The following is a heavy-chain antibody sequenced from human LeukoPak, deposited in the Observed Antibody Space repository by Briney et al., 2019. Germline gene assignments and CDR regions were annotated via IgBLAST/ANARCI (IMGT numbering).Heavy chain of an antibody. CDR2: IYYSGST. D-gene: IGHD2-2*01. Sequence: PGGSLRLSCAASGVTASNNFMLWVRQPPGKGLEWIGSIYYSGSTYYNPSLKSRVTISVDTSKNQFSLKLSSVTAADTAVYYCARLTYDYFDYWGQGTLVTVSS. CDR3: ARLTYDYFDY. J-gene: IGHJ4*02. V-gene: IGHV4-39*01. CDR1: GVTASNNF.